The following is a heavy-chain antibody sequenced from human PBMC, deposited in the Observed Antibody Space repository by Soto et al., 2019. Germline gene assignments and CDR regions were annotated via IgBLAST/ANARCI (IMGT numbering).Heavy chain of an antibody. D-gene: IGHD3-22*01. CDR1: GGSISSGDYY. Sequence: SETLSLTCTVSGGSISSGDYYWSWIRQPPGKGLEWIGYIYYSGSTYYNPSLKSRVTISVDTSKNQFSLKLSSVTAADTAVYYCARDSSGYAFDIWGQGTMVTVSS. J-gene: IGHJ3*02. CDR2: IYYSGST. CDR3: ARDSSGYAFDI. V-gene: IGHV4-30-4*01.